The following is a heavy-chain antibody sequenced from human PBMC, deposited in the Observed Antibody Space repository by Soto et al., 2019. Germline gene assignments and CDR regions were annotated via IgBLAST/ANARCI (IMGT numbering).Heavy chain of an antibody. Sequence: ASVKVSCKASGYTFTSYGISWVRQAPGQGLEWMGWISAYNGNTNYAQELQGRVTMTTDTSTSTAYMELRSLRSDDTAVYYCARDRHSYSGSQNWFDPWGQGTLVTVSS. V-gene: IGHV1-18*01. CDR3: ARDRHSYSGSQNWFDP. D-gene: IGHD1-26*01. J-gene: IGHJ5*02. CDR1: GYTFTSYG. CDR2: ISAYNGNT.